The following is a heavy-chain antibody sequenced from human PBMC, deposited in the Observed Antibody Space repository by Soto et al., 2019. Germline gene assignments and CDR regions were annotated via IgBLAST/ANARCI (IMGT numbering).Heavy chain of an antibody. J-gene: IGHJ4*02. CDR2: ISWDDDQ. CDR3: AHRDRASGGLFDY. D-gene: IGHD3-10*01. CDR1: GFSLSTEGVA. V-gene: IGHV2-5*02. Sequence: QITMKESGPPLVKPTQTLTLTCSFSGFSLSTEGVAVGWIRQSPGKALEWLSVISWDDDQRSSKSLRSRLTIAKDTSKNQVVLTLTNMEPLDTGMYYCAHRDRASGGLFDYWGQGILVTVSS.